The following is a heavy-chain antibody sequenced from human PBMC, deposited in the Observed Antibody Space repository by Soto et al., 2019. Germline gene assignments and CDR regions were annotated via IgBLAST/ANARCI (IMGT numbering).Heavy chain of an antibody. V-gene: IGHV3-23*01. Sequence: GGSLRLSCAASGFTFSSYAMSWVRQAPGKGLEWVSAISGSGGSTYYADSVKGRFTISRDNSKNTLYLQMNSLRAEDAAVYYCAKGLLYYYGSGSDAFDIWGQGTMVTVSS. D-gene: IGHD3-10*01. CDR2: ISGSGGST. J-gene: IGHJ3*02. CDR1: GFTFSSYA. CDR3: AKGLLYYYGSGSDAFDI.